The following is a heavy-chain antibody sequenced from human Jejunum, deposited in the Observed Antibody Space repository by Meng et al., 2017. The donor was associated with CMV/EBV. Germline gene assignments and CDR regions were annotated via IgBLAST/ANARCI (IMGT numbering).Heavy chain of an antibody. Sequence: SGFIFNDYGMNWVRQAPGKGLEWVAVIPFDGNNEHYADSVKGRFTISRDNSKNTLYLQVNSLRPEDTGVYYCARGTGSGSWLIDSWGQGTRVTVSS. CDR2: IPFDGNNE. CDR1: GFIFNDYG. J-gene: IGHJ4*02. CDR3: ARGTGSGSWLIDS. V-gene: IGHV3-30*03. D-gene: IGHD6-13*01.